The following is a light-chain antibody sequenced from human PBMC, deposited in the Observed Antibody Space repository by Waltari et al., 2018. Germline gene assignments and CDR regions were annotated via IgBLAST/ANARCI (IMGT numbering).Light chain of an antibody. CDR1: ASDIGGYTS. V-gene: IGLV2-8*01. CDR2: AIS. Sequence: QSALTQPPSASASPGQSVTISCTGTASDIGGYTSVSWYQQHPAKAPKLIIYAISERPSGVPYRFSGSKSGNTASLTISGLRAEDEAEYYCNSYAGRKNVFGTGTKVTVL. J-gene: IGLJ1*01. CDR3: NSYAGRKNV.